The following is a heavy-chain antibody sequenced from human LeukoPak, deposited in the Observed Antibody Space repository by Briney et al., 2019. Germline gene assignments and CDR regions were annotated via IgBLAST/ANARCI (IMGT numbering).Heavy chain of an antibody. CDR2: IWYDGSNK. CDR3: AKVLAVTSYGAKSIFDH. J-gene: IGHJ4*02. V-gene: IGHV3-30*02. Sequence: PGGSLRLSCAASGFTFSNYGMHWVRQAPGKGREWVAFIWYDGSNKYYADSVKGRFTISRGNSKNTVYLQMNSLRAEDTAVYYCAKVLAVTSYGAKSIFDHWGQGTLVTVSS. CDR1: GFTFSNYG. D-gene: IGHD4-23*01.